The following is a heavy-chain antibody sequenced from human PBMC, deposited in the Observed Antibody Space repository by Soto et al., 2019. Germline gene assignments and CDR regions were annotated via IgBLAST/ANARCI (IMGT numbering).Heavy chain of an antibody. D-gene: IGHD2-15*01. CDR2: IYFSGIA. V-gene: IGHV4-59*01. CDR1: GASITDSY. Sequence: QMQMQESGPRLVKPSETQSLTCTVSGASITDSYWSWIRQPPEKGLEWIGHIYFSGIANYKPSLKSRATISRDTSKNEFSLKLTSVTAADTAIYYCARGDSDLAVSEAAYWGQGTLVTVSS. J-gene: IGHJ1*01. CDR3: ARGDSDLAVSEAAY.